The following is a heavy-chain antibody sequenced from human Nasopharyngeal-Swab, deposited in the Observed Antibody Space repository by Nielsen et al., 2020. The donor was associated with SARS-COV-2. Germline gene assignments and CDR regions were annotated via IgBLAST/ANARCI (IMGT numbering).Heavy chain of an antibody. CDR2: ISWNSGSI. J-gene: IGHJ4*02. Sequence: PGKGLEWVSGISWNSGSIGYADSVKGRFTVSRDNAKSSLYLQMNSLRAEDTALYYCATSPYSNGWYYDYWGQGTLATVSS. CDR3: ATSPYSNGWYYDY. V-gene: IGHV3-9*01. D-gene: IGHD6-19*01.